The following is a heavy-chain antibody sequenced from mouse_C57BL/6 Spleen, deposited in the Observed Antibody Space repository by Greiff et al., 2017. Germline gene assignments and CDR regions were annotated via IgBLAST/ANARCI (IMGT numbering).Heavy chain of an antibody. D-gene: IGHD1-1*01. J-gene: IGHJ3*01. CDR3: AKDHYGSSSFAY. CDR1: GFSLPSYG. Sequence: QVPVKQSGPGLVQPSQSLSIPCTVSGFSLPSYGVHWVRQSPGTGLEWLGVIWRGGSTDYNAAFMSRLSITKDNSKSQVFFKMNSLQADDTAIYYCAKDHYGSSSFAYWGQGTLVTVSA. V-gene: IGHV2-5*01. CDR2: IWRGGST.